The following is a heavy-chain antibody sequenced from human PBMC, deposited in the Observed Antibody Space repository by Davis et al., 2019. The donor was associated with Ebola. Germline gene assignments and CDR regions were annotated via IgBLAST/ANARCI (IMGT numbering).Heavy chain of an antibody. J-gene: IGHJ4*02. CDR1: GFTFSSYA. CDR2: ISGSGGST. D-gene: IGHD3-10*01. V-gene: IGHV3-23*01. Sequence: PGGSLRLSCAASGFTFSSYAMSWVRQAPGKGLEWVSAISGSGGSTYYADSVKGRFTISRDNSKNTLYLQMNSLRAEDTAVYYCAKGSLWFGELTAYYFDYWGQGTLVTVSS. CDR3: AKGSLWFGELTAYYFDY.